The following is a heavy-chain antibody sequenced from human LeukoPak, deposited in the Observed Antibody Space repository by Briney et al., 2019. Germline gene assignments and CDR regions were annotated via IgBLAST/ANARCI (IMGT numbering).Heavy chain of an antibody. J-gene: IGHJ4*02. CDR1: GFTFSSFV. CDR3: VLRGGATDY. Sequence: PGTSLRLSCAASGFTFSSFVLNWVRQAPGKGLEWVSTISGSGGTTYYADSVKGRFTISRDNSKNTLYLQMNSLRAEDTAVYYCVLRGGATDYWGQGTLVTVSS. CDR2: ISGSGGTT. V-gene: IGHV3-23*01. D-gene: IGHD3-16*01.